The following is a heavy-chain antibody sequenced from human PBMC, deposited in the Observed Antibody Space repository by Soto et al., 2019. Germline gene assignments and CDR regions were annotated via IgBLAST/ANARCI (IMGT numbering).Heavy chain of an antibody. V-gene: IGHV4-39*01. D-gene: IGHD3-16*02. CDR3: ARHMEYDYIWGSYLREDAFDI. Sequence: SETLSLTCTVSGGSISSSSYYWGWIRQPPGKGLEWFGSIYYSGSTYYNPSLKSRVTISVDTSKNQFSLKLSSVTAADTAVYYCARHMEYDYIWGSYLREDAFDIWGQGTMVTVSS. CDR1: GGSISSSSYY. CDR2: IYYSGST. J-gene: IGHJ3*02.